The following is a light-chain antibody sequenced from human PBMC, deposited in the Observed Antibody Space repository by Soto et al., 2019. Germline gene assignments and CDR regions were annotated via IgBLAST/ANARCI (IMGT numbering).Light chain of an antibody. Sequence: EIVLTQSPGTLALSPGERATLSCRASQSVNNNYLTWYQQKRGQAPRLLIHGASSRATGIPDMFSGSGSGTDFTLTISRLEPEDFAVYYCKKYGSSPFTFGPGTRVGI. CDR1: QSVNNNY. V-gene: IGKV3-20*01. J-gene: IGKJ3*01. CDR2: GAS. CDR3: KKYGSSPFT.